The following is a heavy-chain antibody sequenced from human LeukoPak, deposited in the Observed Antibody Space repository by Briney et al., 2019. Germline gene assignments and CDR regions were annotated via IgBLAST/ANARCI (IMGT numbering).Heavy chain of an antibody. CDR1: GGSFSGYY. V-gene: IGHV4-34*01. Sequence: SETLSLTCAVYGGSFSGYYWSWIRQPPGKGLEWIGEMNNSGSTNYNPTLKSRVTISVDTSKNQFSLKLSSVTAADTAVYYCARGPAKDRRWDYGGKGTLVTVSS. CDR3: ARGPAKDRRWDY. J-gene: IGHJ4*02. D-gene: IGHD2-15*01. CDR2: MNNSGST.